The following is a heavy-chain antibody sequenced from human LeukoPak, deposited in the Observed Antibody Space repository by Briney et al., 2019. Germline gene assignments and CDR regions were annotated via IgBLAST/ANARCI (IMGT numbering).Heavy chain of an antibody. CDR3: ARIATTDCYYGMDV. CDR2: IWYDGSNK. Sequence: GRSLRLSCAASGFTFSSYGMHWVRQAPGKGLEWVAVIWYDGSNKYYADSVKGRFTISRDNSKNTLYLQMNSLRAEDTAVYYCARIATTDCYYGMDVWGQGTTVTVSS. V-gene: IGHV3-33*01. D-gene: IGHD1-1*01. CDR1: GFTFSSYG. J-gene: IGHJ6*02.